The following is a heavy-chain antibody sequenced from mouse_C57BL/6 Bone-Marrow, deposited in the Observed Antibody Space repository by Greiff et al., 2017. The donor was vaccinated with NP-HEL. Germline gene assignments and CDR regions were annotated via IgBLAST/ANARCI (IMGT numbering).Heavy chain of an antibody. Sequence: QVQLKQPGAELVKPGASVKLSCKASGYTFTSYWMHWVKQRPGRGLEWIGRIDPDSGGTKYNEKLKSQVTLTVDKPSSTAYMQVSSLTSEDSAVYYCARRQGLAWFAYWGKGTLVTVSA. D-gene: IGHD6-1*01. CDR3: ARRQGLAWFAY. CDR1: GYTFTSYW. V-gene: IGHV1-72*01. CDR2: IDPDSGGT. J-gene: IGHJ3*01.